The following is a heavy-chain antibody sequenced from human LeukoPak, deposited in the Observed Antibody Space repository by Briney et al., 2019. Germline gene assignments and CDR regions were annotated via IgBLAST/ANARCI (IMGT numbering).Heavy chain of an antibody. D-gene: IGHD4-23*01. V-gene: IGHV3-21*01. J-gene: IGHJ4*02. CDR2: ITGSSNFM. CDR1: GFTFSSYG. Sequence: PGGSLRLSCAASGFTFSSYGMHWVRQAPGKGLEWVSSITGSSNFMSYADSVKGRFTISRDNARNSLYLQMNSLRAEDTAVYYCAGDFSQSRNSDYWGQGTLVTVSS. CDR3: AGDFSQSRNSDY.